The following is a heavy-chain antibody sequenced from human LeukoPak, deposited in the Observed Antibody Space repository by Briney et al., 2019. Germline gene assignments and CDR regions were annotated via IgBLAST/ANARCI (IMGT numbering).Heavy chain of an antibody. Sequence: GGSLRLSCAASGFTLSSHSMIWVRQAPRKGLEWVSSISRSSSYIYYADSVKGRFTISRDNAKNSLYLQMNSLRAEDTAVYYCARDGSMIVVASDYWGQGTLVTVSS. J-gene: IGHJ4*02. CDR2: ISRSSSYI. D-gene: IGHD3-22*01. CDR1: GFTLSSHS. V-gene: IGHV3-21*01. CDR3: ARDGSMIVVASDY.